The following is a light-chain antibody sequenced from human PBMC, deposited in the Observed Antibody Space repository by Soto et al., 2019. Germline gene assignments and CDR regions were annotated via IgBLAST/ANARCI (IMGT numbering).Light chain of an antibody. J-gene: IGKJ1*01. CDR2: DAS. Sequence: IHMTQSPSTLSASVGDRVTITCRASQRISSWLAWYQQKPGKAPTLLIYDASFLESGVPSRFSGNGAGTDFTLTISSLQPEDFATYFCQQYNSYSPWTFGQGTKVDIK. V-gene: IGKV1-5*01. CDR3: QQYNSYSPWT. CDR1: QRISSW.